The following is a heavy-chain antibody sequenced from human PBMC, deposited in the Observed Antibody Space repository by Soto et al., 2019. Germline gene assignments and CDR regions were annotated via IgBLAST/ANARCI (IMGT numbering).Heavy chain of an antibody. V-gene: IGHV3-30-3*01. J-gene: IGHJ4*02. CDR3: ARGLLPGIAVAGTR. D-gene: IGHD6-19*01. Sequence: GGSLRLSCAASGFTFSSYAMHWVRQAPGKGLEWVAVISYDGSNKYYADSVKGRFTISRDNSKNTLYLQMNSLRAEDTAVYYCARGLLPGIAVAGTRWGQGTLVTVSS. CDR2: ISYDGSNK. CDR1: GFTFSSYA.